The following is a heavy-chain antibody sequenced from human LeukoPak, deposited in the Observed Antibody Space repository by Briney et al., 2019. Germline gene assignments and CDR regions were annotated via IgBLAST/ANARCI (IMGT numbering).Heavy chain of an antibody. J-gene: IGHJ4*02. CDR3: ARRRVAAAEFDY. V-gene: IGHV4-39*01. CDR1: RGFISRSRYY. D-gene: IGHD6-13*01. CDR2: IYYSGST. Sequence: PSEAVSLTLTGSRGFISRSRYYWVGPRDPPEKAVEGIGSIYYSGSTYYNPSLKSRVTISEDTSKNQFSLKLSSVTAADTAVYYCARRRVAAAEFDYWGQGTLVTVSS.